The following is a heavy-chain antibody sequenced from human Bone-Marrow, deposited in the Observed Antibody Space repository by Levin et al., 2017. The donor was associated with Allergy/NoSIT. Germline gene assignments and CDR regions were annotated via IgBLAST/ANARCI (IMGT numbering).Heavy chain of an antibody. CDR3: SRDPGYGGYGVDWFDS. Sequence: SVKVSCKASGGVFSTYAISWVRQAPGQGLEWMGGIVPMFGRTKYAENFRERVTITADESTTTAYMELSSRRSEDTAGYYCSRDPGYGGYGVDWFDSWGQGTPVTVSS. J-gene: IGHJ5*01. CDR1: GGVFSTYA. CDR2: IVPMFGRT. V-gene: IGHV1-69*13. D-gene: IGHD5-12*01.